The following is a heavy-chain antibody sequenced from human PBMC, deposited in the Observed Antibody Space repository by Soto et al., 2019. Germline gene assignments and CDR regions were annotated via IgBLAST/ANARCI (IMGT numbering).Heavy chain of an antibody. J-gene: IGHJ4*02. CDR1: GGSISSGGYY. V-gene: IGHV4-39*01. Sequence: PSETLSLTCTVSGGSISSGGYYWSWIRQHPGKGLEWIGYIYYSGSTYYNPSLKSRVTMSVDSSKNHLSLKVSSVTAADTAVYYCARHLYSGESSGYYGYWGQGALVNVSS. D-gene: IGHD3-22*01. CDR3: ARHLYSGESSGYYGY. CDR2: IYYSGST.